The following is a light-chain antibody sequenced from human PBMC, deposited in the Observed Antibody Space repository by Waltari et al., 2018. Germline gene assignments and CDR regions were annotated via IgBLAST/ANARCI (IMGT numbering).Light chain of an antibody. Sequence: SYERTQPLSVAVALGQTARITGGGNNIGRKNVHWYQQKPGQAPVLVIYRDSNRPSGIPERFSGSNSGNTATLTISRAQAGDEADYYCQVWDSSTVFGTGTKVTVL. CDR3: QVWDSSTV. J-gene: IGLJ1*01. CDR1: NIGRKN. V-gene: IGLV3-9*01. CDR2: RDS.